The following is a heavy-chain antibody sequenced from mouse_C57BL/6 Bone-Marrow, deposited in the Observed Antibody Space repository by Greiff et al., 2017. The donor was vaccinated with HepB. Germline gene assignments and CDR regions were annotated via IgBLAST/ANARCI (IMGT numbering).Heavy chain of an antibody. CDR1: GYTFTSYW. J-gene: IGHJ2*01. V-gene: IGHV1-52*01. CDR2: IDPSDSET. CDR3: ARVQHYKGSSEYYVDD. D-gene: IGHD1-1*01. Sequence: VQLQQPGAELVRPGSSVKLSCKASGYTFTSYWMHWVKQRPIQGLEWIGNIDPSDSETHYNQKFKDKATLTVDKSSSTAYMQHSSLTSEDSAVYYGARVQHYKGSSEYYVDDGGQGTTLTVSS.